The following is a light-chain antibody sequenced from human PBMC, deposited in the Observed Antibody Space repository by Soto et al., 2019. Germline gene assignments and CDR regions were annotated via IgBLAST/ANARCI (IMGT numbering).Light chain of an antibody. Sequence: IVMTQSPATLSVSPGERATLSCKASQSVSSKLVWYQQKPGQAPRFLIYGASTRATGIPARFRGSGSGTEFTLTIDSLQSEDFAVYYCQQYNDWPPAFGGGTKVDI. V-gene: IGKV3-15*01. CDR3: QQYNDWPPA. CDR2: GAS. J-gene: IGKJ4*01. CDR1: QSVSSK.